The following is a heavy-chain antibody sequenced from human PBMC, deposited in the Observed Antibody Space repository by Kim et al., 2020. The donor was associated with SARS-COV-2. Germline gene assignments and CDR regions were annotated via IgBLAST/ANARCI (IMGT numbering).Heavy chain of an antibody. D-gene: IGHD6-13*01. Sequence: GESLKISCKGSGYSFTSYWISWVRQMPGKGLEWMGRIDPSDSYTNYSPSFQGHVTISADKSISTAYLQWSSLKASDTAMYYCASGLIAAAGKVDIPARLQDNYYYYGMDVWGQGTTVTVSS. CDR2: IDPSDSYT. CDR1: GYSFTSYW. V-gene: IGHV5-10-1*01. J-gene: IGHJ6*02. CDR3: ASGLIAAAGKVDIPARLQDNYYYYGMDV.